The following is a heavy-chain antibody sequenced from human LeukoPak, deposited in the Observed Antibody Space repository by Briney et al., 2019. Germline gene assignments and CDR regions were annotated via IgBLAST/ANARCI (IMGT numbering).Heavy chain of an antibody. CDR1: GFTFSSYG. D-gene: IGHD3-22*01. V-gene: IGHV3-33*01. CDR2: IWYDGSNK. J-gene: IGHJ6*03. Sequence: GGSLRLSCAACGFTFSSYGMHGVRQAPGKGLEGVAVIWYDGSNKYYADSVKGRFTISRDNSKNTLYLQMNSLRAEDTAVYYCTRTPDYYDSSGYSRYMDVWGKGTTVTVSS. CDR3: TRTPDYYDSSGYSRYMDV.